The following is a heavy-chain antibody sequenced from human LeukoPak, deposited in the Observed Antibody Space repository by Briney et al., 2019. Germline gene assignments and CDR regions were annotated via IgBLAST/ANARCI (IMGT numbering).Heavy chain of an antibody. CDR1: GFTFSGYS. CDR2: ISGSSSTI. Sequence: GGSLRLSCAASGFTFSGYSMNWVRQAPGKGLEWVSSISGSSSTIYYADSVKGRFTISRDNSKNTLYLQMNSLRAEDTAVYYCAGHSSGWCLDYWGQGTLVTVSS. CDR3: AGHSSGWCLDY. J-gene: IGHJ4*02. V-gene: IGHV3-48*01. D-gene: IGHD6-19*01.